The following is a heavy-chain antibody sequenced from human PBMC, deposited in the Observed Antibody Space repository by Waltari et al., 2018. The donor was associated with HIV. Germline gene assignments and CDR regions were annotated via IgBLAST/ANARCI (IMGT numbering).Heavy chain of an antibody. V-gene: IGHV3-30*03. CDR1: GVTFSTYG. CDR2: ISYYGNKK. J-gene: IGHJ4*02. CDR3: ARDRSFTIIVADF. D-gene: IGHD3-22*01. Sequence: QVQLVESGGGVVQPGRSLRLSCAGSGVTFSTYGLHWVRQAPGKGLEWVAIISYYGNKKYYADSVKGRFTISRDNSKNTLYLQMNSLTAEDTAVYFCARDRSFTIIVADFWGQGTLVTVSS.